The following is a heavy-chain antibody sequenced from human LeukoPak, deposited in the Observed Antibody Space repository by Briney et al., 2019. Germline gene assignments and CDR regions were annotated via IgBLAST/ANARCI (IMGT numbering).Heavy chain of an antibody. CDR2: ISWNSGSI. V-gene: IGHV3-9*01. Sequence: GGSLRLSCAATGLTFDDYAMHWVRQAPGKGLEWVSGISWNSGSIGYADSVKGRFTISRDNAKNSLYLQMNSLRAEDTALYYCAKGQQRDMAVAGTNWFDPWGQGTLVTVSS. CDR3: AKGQQRDMAVAGTNWFDP. CDR1: GLTFDDYA. D-gene: IGHD6-19*01. J-gene: IGHJ5*02.